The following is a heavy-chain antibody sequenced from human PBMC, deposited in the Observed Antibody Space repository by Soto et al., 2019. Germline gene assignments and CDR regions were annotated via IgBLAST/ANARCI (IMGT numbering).Heavy chain of an antibody. J-gene: IGHJ4*02. Sequence: SETLSLTCTVSGDSISNGDYYWSWIRQPPGRGLEWIGYIDSSGSTYYNPSLKSRLTMSVDMSKNQFSLRLTSVTAADTAVYYCASRYLYWGQGTLVTVSS. D-gene: IGHD3-16*02. CDR2: IDSSGST. CDR1: GDSISNGDYY. CDR3: ASRYLY. V-gene: IGHV4-30-4*01.